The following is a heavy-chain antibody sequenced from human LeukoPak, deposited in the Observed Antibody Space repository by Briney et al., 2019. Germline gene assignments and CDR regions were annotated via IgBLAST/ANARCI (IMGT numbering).Heavy chain of an antibody. D-gene: IGHD1-26*01. CDR3: ARDFGYSFDY. V-gene: IGHV3-48*01. J-gene: IGHJ4*02. CDR1: GFTFTTYS. Sequence: GGSLRLSCAASGFTFTTYSMNWVRQAPGQGLEWLSRISSGTIAYADSVKGRFTISRDIGKNSLYLQMNNLRVEDTAVYYCARDFGYSFDYWGQGTLVTVSS. CDR2: ISSGTI.